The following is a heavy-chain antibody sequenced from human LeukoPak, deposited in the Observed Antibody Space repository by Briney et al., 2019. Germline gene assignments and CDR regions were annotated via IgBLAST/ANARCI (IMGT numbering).Heavy chain of an antibody. CDR1: GGSISSGSYY. Sequence: SETLSLTCTVSGGSISSGSYYWAWIRQPPGKGLEWIGSIYYSGSTYYNPSLKSRVTISVDTSKNQFSLKVSSVTAADTAVYYCARDGQQLVRGDWFDPWGQGTLVTVSS. V-gene: IGHV4-39*07. CDR3: ARDGQQLVRGDWFDP. CDR2: IYYSGST. J-gene: IGHJ5*02. D-gene: IGHD6-13*01.